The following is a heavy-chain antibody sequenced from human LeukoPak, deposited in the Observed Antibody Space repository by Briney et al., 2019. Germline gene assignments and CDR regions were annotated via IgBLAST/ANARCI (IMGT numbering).Heavy chain of an antibody. CDR2: ISSSSSYI. D-gene: IGHD2-2*01. J-gene: IGHJ6*02. Sequence: PGGSLRLSCAASGFTFSSYSMNWVRQAPGKGLEWVSSISSSSSYIYYADSVKGRFTISRDNAKNSLYLQMNSLRAEDTAVYYCARDRVVVPAAGYYYYYGMDVWGQGTTVTVSS. V-gene: IGHV3-21*01. CDR3: ARDRVVVPAAGYYYYYGMDV. CDR1: GFTFSSYS.